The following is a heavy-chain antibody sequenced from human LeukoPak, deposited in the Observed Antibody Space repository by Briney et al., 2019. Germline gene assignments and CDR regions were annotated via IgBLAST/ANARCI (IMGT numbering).Heavy chain of an antibody. D-gene: IGHD2-2*01. CDR2: IIPIFGTA. V-gene: IGHV1-69*05. Sequence: SVKVSCKASGGTFISYAISWVRQAPGQGLEWMGGIIPIFGTANYAQKFQGRVTITTDESTSTAYMELSSLRSEDTAVYYCARVAIGYCSSTSCYEPPYFDYWGQGTLVTVSS. CDR3: ARVAIGYCSSTSCYEPPYFDY. J-gene: IGHJ4*02. CDR1: GGTFISYA.